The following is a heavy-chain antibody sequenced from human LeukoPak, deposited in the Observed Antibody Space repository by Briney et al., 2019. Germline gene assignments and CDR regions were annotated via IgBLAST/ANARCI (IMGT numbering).Heavy chain of an antibody. Sequence: GGSLRLSCAASGFTFDDYAMHWVRQAPGKGLEWVSGISWNSGSIGYADSVKGRFTISRDNAKNSLYLQMNSLRAEDTALYYCAKGAAAAGTGAFDIWGQGTMVTVSS. CDR1: GFTFDDYA. CDR2: ISWNSGSI. D-gene: IGHD6-13*01. CDR3: AKGAAAAGTGAFDI. V-gene: IGHV3-9*01. J-gene: IGHJ3*02.